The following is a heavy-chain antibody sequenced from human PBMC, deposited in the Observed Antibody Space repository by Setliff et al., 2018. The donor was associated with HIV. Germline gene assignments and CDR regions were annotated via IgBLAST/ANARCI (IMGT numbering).Heavy chain of an antibody. CDR2: ISPDNGVT. CDR1: GYTFIDYF. Sequence: ASVKVSCKASGYTFIDYFIHWVRQAPGQGLEWMGWISPDNGVTNIPQRFRGRVTMTRDTSINTAYMELSGLRSDDTAVYYCARQLSNSLDLWGQGTLVTVSS. CDR3: ARQLSNSLDL. J-gene: IGHJ5*02. D-gene: IGHD1-1*01. V-gene: IGHV1-2*02.